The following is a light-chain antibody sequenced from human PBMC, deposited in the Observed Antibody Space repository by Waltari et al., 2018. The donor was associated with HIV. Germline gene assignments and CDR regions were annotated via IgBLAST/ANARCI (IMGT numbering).Light chain of an antibody. Sequence: SALTQPASVSGSPGQSITISCLWASSDIGSFDYVSWYQQHPDKAPKLILYDVTFRPSGVSGRFSGSRSGSMASLTISGLQPEDEADYFCCSYSDSGTILFGGGTRVTVL. V-gene: IGLV2-14*03. CDR2: DVT. CDR1: SSDIGSFDY. J-gene: IGLJ2*01. CDR3: CSYSDSGTIL.